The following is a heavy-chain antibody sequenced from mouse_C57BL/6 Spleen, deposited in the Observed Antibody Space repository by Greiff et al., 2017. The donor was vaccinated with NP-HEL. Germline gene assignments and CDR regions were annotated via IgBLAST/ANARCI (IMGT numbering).Heavy chain of an antibody. CDR3: ASGILPFAY. Sequence: EVQLQQSGPGLVKPSQSLSLTCSVTGYSITSGYYWNWIRQFPGNKLEWMGYISYDGSNNYNPSLKNRISITRDTSKNQFFLKLNSVTTEDTATYYCASGILPFAYWGQGTLVTVSA. CDR1: GYSITSGYY. CDR2: ISYDGSN. V-gene: IGHV3-6*01. D-gene: IGHD1-1*01. J-gene: IGHJ3*01.